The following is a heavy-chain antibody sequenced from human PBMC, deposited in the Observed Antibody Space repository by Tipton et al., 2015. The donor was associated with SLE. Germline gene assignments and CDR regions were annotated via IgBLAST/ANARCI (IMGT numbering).Heavy chain of an antibody. J-gene: IGHJ4*02. CDR3: ARRQLIGAYYFDY. CDR2: IYYSGST. D-gene: IGHD3-3*01. V-gene: IGHV4-59*07. Sequence: TLSLTCTVSGGSISNYFWSWIRQPPGKGLEWIACIYYSGSTNYNPSLKSRVTMSVDTSKNQFSLRLSSVTAADTAVYYCARRQLIGAYYFDYWGQGTLVTVSS. CDR1: GGSISNYF.